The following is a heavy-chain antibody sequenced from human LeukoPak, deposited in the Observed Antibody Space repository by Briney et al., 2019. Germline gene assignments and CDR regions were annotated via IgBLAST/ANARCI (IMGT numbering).Heavy chain of an antibody. J-gene: IGHJ3*02. CDR1: GYTFTGYY. CDR3: ARVRAYCSSTSCQIDAFDI. CDR2: INPNSGGT. V-gene: IGHV1-2*02. D-gene: IGHD2-2*01. Sequence: ASVKVSRKASGYTFTGYYMHWVRQAPGQGLEWMGWINPNSGGTNYAQKFQGRVTMTRDTSISTAYMELSRLRSDDTAVYYCARVRAYCSSTSCQIDAFDIWGQGTMVTVSS.